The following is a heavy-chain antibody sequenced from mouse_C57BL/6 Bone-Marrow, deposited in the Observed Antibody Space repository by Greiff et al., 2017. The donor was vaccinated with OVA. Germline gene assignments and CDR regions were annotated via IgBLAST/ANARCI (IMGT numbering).Heavy chain of an antibody. CDR1: GYTFTDYY. CDR2: INPNNGGT. J-gene: IGHJ4*01. Sequence: EVKLVESGPELVKPGASVKISCKASGYTFTDYYMNWVKQSHGKSLEWIGDINPNNGGTSYNQKFKGKATLTVDKSSSTAYMELRSLTSEDSAVYYCARSAMDYWGQGTSVTVSS. CDR3: ARSAMDY. V-gene: IGHV1-26*01.